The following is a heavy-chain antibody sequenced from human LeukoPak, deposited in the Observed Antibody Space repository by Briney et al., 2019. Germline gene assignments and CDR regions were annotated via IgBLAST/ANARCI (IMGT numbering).Heavy chain of an antibody. CDR2: IIPILGIA. D-gene: IGHD3-22*01. J-gene: IGHJ4*02. CDR1: GGTFSSYA. V-gene: IGHV1-69*10. CDR3: ARGPYYYDSSGYYYVGYFDY. Sequence: SVKVSCKASGGTFSSYAISWVRQAPGQGLEWMGWIIPILGIANYAQKFQGRVTITADKSTSTAYMELSSLRSEDTAVYYCARGPYYYDSSGYYYVGYFDYWGQGTLVTVSS.